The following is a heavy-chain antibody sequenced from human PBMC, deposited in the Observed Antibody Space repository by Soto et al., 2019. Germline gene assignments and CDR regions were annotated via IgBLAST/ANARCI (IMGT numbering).Heavy chain of an antibody. J-gene: IGHJ3*02. CDR2: ISGSGGST. CDR1: GFTFSSYA. CDR3: AKDGITMVRGVMPDAFDI. D-gene: IGHD3-10*01. V-gene: IGHV3-23*01. Sequence: HPGGSLRLSCAASGFTFSSYAMSWVRQAPGKGLEWVSAISGSGGSTYYADSVKGRFTISRDNSKNTLYLQMNSLRAEDTAVYYCAKDGITMVRGVMPDAFDIWGQGTMVTVSS.